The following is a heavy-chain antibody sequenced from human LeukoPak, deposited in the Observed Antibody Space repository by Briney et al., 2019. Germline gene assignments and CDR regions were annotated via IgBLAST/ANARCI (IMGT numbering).Heavy chain of an antibody. J-gene: IGHJ5*02. CDR2: IYYSGST. CDR1: GGSISSSSYY. CDR3: ARDGPYCSGGSCKGYNWFDP. V-gene: IGHV4-39*07. D-gene: IGHD2-15*01. Sequence: SETLSLTCTVSGGSISSSSYYWGWIRQPPGKGLEWIGSIYYSGSTYYNPSLKSRVTISVDTSKNQFSLKLSSVTAADTAVYYCARDGPYCSGGSCKGYNWFDPWGQGTLVTVSS.